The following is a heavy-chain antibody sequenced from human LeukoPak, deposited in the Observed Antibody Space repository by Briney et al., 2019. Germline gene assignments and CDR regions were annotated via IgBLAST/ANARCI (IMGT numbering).Heavy chain of an antibody. V-gene: IGHV4-39*01. D-gene: IGHD6-19*01. CDR2: VHHSGST. Sequence: PSETLSLTSTVSGGSIRSTSYYWGWNRQPPAKGLEWLGSVHHSGSTYDNPSLKSRVTISVDTSKNQFSLKLISVTAADTAVYYCARRSTVAGRGRFDPWGQGTLVTVSS. CDR3: ARRSTVAGRGRFDP. CDR1: GGSIRSTSYY. J-gene: IGHJ5*02.